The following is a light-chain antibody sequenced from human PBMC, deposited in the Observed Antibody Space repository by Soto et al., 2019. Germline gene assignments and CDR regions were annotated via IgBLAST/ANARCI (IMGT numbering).Light chain of an antibody. Sequence: LTFSPRHGASLSCRPSRQVVHTFLAWYQQQPGQAPRLLIYGASTRATGVPARFSGSGSGTDFTLTISSLEPEDFAVHYCHPRRTLPLEPFCQVTLLEIK. CDR1: RQVVHTF. V-gene: IGKV3-11*01. CDR3: HPRRTLPLEP. CDR2: GAS. J-gene: IGKJ5*01.